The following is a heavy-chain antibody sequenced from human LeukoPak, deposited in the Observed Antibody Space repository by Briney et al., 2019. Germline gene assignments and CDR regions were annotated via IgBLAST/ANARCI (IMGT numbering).Heavy chain of an antibody. D-gene: IGHD6-13*01. CDR3: ARERVGYSSSWSSYYFDY. V-gene: IGHV1-69*13. CDR2: IIPIFGTA. J-gene: IGHJ4*02. Sequence: SVKVSCKASGGTFSSYAISWVRQAPGQGLEWMGGIIPIFGTANYAQKFQGRVTITADESTSTAYMELSSLRSKDTAVYYCARERVGYSSSWSSYYFDYWGQGTLVTVSS. CDR1: GGTFSSYA.